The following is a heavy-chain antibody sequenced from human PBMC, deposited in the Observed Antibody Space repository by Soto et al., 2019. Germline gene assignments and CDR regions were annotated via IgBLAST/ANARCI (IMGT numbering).Heavy chain of an antibody. CDR3: ARPGGYYDSSGYYN. CDR2: IKQDGSEK. CDR1: GFTFSSYW. J-gene: IGHJ4*02. Sequence: PGESLKISCAASGFTFSSYWMSWVRQAPGKGLEWVANIKQDGSEKYYVDSVKGRFTISRDNAKNSLYLQMNSLRAEDTAVYYRARPGGYYDSSGYYNWGQGTLVTVSS. D-gene: IGHD3-22*01. V-gene: IGHV3-7*03.